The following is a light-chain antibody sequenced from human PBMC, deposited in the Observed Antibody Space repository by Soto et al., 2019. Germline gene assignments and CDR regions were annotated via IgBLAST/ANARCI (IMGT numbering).Light chain of an antibody. CDR3: LQFNSSPFT. J-gene: IGKJ4*01. Sequence: DIQLTQSPSFLSASVGDRLTITCRASQDIRSSLAWYQQKPGKAPNLLIYTVSTLQSGVPSRISGSRSGTEFTLTISSLQPEDFATYYYLQFNSSPFTFGGGTKVEI. V-gene: IGKV1-9*01. CDR1: QDIRSS. CDR2: TVS.